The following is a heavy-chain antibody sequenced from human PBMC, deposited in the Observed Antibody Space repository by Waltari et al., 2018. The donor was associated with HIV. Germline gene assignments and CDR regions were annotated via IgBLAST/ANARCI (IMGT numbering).Heavy chain of an antibody. J-gene: IGHJ5*02. CDR1: GGSINTYF. Sequence: QVQLQESGPGLVKPSETLSLTCTVSGGSINTYFWNWFRQPPGKGLEWIGYIYSTGTTNYTPSLKSRGTMSVDTSKNQFSLKVRSVIAADTAVYYCARGTGVRFCSSWGQGTLVTVSS. CDR3: ARGTGVRFCSS. V-gene: IGHV4-59*01. CDR2: IYSTGTT. D-gene: IGHD3-3*01.